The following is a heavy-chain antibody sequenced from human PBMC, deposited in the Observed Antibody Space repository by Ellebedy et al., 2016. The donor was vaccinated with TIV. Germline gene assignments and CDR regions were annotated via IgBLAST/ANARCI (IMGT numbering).Heavy chain of an antibody. D-gene: IGHD2-2*01. CDR2: IYYSGST. J-gene: IGHJ4*02. Sequence: MPSETLSLTCTVSGGSISSSSYYWGWIRQPPGKGLEWIGSIYYSGSTYYNPSLKSRVTISVDTSKNQFSLKLSSVTAAGTAVYYCARQTSYDYGDYWGQGTLVTVSS. CDR1: GGSISSSSYY. V-gene: IGHV4-39*01. CDR3: ARQTSYDYGDY.